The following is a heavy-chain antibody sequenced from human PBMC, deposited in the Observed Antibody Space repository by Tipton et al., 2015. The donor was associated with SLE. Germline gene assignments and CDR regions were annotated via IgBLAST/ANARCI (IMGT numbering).Heavy chain of an antibody. Sequence: LRLSCAASGFTFTSSWMHWVRQAPGKGLVWIGSLYHSGGTSYNPSLKSRVTISVDTSKNQFSLRLNSVTAADTAVYFCAIEFRFSQPPLDPWGRGTLVTVSS. V-gene: IGHV4-38-2*01. CDR3: AIEFRFSQPPLDP. CDR1: GFTFTSSW. D-gene: IGHD3-3*01. J-gene: IGHJ2*01. CDR2: LYHSGGT.